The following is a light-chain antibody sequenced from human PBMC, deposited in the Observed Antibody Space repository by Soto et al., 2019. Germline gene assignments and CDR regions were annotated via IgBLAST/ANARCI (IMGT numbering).Light chain of an antibody. V-gene: IGKV1-5*01. CDR3: QQYNEYSKT. J-gene: IGKJ1*01. CDR1: QSVSPW. CDR2: DVS. Sequence: DIQMTQSPSTLSASVGDRVTITCRASQSVSPWLAWYQQKPGKAPKLLIFDVSNLEGGVPSRFSGSGSGTEFTLAISSLQPDDFATYYCQQYNEYSKTFGQGTKVDIK.